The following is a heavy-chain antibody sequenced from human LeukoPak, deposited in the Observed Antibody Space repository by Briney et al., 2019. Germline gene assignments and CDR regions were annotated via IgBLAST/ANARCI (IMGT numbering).Heavy chain of an antibody. CDR3: ATAFFTSGWYEDY. CDR2: INPSGGT. V-gene: IGHV4-34*01. D-gene: IGHD6-19*01. Sequence: SETLSLTCAVYNGSFSGYYWIWIRQPPGKGLEWLGEINPSGGTSYNPSLESRVTMSVDTSKNQFSLRLTSVTAADTAVYCCATAFFTSGWYEDYWGQGTLVTVSS. J-gene: IGHJ4*02. CDR1: NGSFSGYY.